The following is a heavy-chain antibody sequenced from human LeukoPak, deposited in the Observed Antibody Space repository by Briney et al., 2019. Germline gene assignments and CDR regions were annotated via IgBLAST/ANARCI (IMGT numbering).Heavy chain of an antibody. CDR2: MNPNSGNT. Sequence: GASVKVSCKASGYTFTSYDINWVRQATGQGLEWMGWMNPNSGNTGYAQKFQGRVTMTRNTSISTAYMELSSLRSEDTAVYYCARSTRLNRGYYDILTGPCDYWGQGTLVTVSS. V-gene: IGHV1-8*01. D-gene: IGHD3-9*01. CDR1: GYTFTSYD. CDR3: ARSTRLNRGYYDILTGPCDY. J-gene: IGHJ4*02.